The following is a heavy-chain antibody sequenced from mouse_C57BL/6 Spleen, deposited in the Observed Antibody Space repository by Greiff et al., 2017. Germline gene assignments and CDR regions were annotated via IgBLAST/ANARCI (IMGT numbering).Heavy chain of an antibody. J-gene: IGHJ4*01. D-gene: IGHD2-3*01. CDR1: GYTFTDYE. V-gene: IGHV1-15*01. CDR2: IDPETGGT. CDR3: TRGQDGRYAMDY. Sequence: QVQLQQSGAELVRPGASVTLSCKASGYTFTDYEMPWVKQTPVHGLEWIGAIDPETGGTAYNQKFKGKAILTADKSSSPAYMELRSLTSEDSAVYYCTRGQDGRYAMDYWGQGTSVTVSS.